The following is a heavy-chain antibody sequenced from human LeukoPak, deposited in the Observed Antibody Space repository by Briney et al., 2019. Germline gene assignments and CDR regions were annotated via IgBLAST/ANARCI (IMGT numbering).Heavy chain of an antibody. CDR1: GGSISSGSNY. Sequence: SETLSLTCSVSGGSISSGSNYWVWIRQPPGKTLEWIGSIYSSGSTYYNSSLKSRVFILIDTSKNHFSLTLTSVTAADTALYCARSDGYGLVDIWGQGTMVTFSS. CDR3: ARSDGYGLVDI. CDR2: IYSSGST. V-gene: IGHV4-39*07. D-gene: IGHD3-10*01. J-gene: IGHJ3*02.